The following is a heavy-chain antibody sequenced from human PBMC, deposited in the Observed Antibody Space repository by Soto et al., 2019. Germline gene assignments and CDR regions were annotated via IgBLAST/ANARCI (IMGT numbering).Heavy chain of an antibody. J-gene: IGHJ4*02. V-gene: IGHV3-13*01. CDR2: IGTAGDT. D-gene: IGHD2-2*01. Sequence: GSLRLSCAASGFTFSSYDMHWVRQATGKGLEWVSAIGTAGDTYYPGSVKGRFTISRENAKNSLYLQMNSLRAGDTAVYYCARGRYCSSTSCYREFDYWGQGTLVTVSS. CDR3: ARGRYCSSTSCYREFDY. CDR1: GFTFSSYD.